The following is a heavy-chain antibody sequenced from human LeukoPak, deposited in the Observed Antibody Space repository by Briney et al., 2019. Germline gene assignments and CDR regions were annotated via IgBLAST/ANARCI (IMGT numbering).Heavy chain of an antibody. CDR1: GGSITSYY. V-gene: IGHV4-4*07. CDR2: IYTSGST. D-gene: IGHD5-12*01. J-gene: IGHJ3*02. CDR3: ARVRRAATIGRDSFDI. Sequence: SETLSLTCTVSGGSITSYYWGWIRQPAGKGLEWIGRIYTSGSTNYNPSLKSRVSISVDTAKNHFSLKLSSVTAADTAVYYCARVRRAATIGRDSFDIWGQGTMVTVSS.